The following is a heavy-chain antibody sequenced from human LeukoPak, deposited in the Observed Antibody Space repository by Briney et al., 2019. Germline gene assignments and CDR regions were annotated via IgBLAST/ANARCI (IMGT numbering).Heavy chain of an antibody. CDR2: ISAYNGNT. J-gene: IGHJ1*01. CDR3: ARDTSSSWYVGIFQP. CDR1: GYTFTSYG. V-gene: IGHV1-18*01. D-gene: IGHD6-13*01. Sequence: GASVKVSCKASGYTFTSYGISWVRQAPGQGLEWMGWISAYNGNTNYAQKLQGRVTMTKETSTSPAYMAMRSLRSDDTAVYYCARDTSSSWYVGIFQPWGQGTLVTVSS.